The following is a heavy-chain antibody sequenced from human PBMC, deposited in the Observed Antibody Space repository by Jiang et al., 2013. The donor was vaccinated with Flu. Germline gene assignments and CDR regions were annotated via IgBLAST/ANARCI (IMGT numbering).Heavy chain of an antibody. CDR3: ARSSAMVKYFDY. CDR2: INHSGST. D-gene: IGHD5-18*01. Sequence: LLKPSETLSLTCAVYGGSFSGYYWSWIRQPPGKGLEWIGEINHSGSTNYNPSLKSRVTISVDTSKNQFSLKLSSVTAADTAVYYCARSSAMVKYFDYWGQGTLVTVSS. V-gene: IGHV4-34*01. CDR1: GGSFSGYY. J-gene: IGHJ4*02.